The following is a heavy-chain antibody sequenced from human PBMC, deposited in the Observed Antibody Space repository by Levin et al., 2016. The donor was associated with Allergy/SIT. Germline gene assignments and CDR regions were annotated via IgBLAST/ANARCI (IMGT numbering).Heavy chain of an antibody. CDR2: FYYRGTT. V-gene: IGHV4-39*01. CDR3: ARPAQGSNGAFEM. J-gene: IGHJ3*02. Sequence: SETLSLTCTVSGGSISTSSYYWGWIRQPPGKGLEWIGSFYYRGTTYYNPSLKSRVTISVDTSKNQLSLKLSSVTATDTAVYYCARPAQGSNGAFEMWGQGTMVTVSS. CDR1: GGSISTSSYY. D-gene: IGHD6-19*01.